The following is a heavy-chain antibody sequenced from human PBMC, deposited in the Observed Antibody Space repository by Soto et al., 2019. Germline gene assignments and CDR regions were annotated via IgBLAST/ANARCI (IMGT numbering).Heavy chain of an antibody. CDR3: AGGLIALPNYFDS. D-gene: IGHD2-21*01. CDR1: GGSIDSGDYY. V-gene: IGHV4-61*08. Sequence: SETLSLTCTVSGGSIDSGDYYWSWIRQPPGKGLEWIGYVYYSGTTNYNPFLKSRVTLSLDKSKNQFSLKMNSVTAADTAVYFCAGGLIALPNYFDSWGQGTLVTVSS. CDR2: VYYSGTT. J-gene: IGHJ4*02.